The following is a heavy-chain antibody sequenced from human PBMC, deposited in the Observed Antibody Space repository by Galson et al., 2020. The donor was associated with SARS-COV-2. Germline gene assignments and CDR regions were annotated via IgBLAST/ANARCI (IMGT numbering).Heavy chain of an antibody. J-gene: IGHJ5*02. CDR2: IHYSGST. D-gene: IGHD3-10*01. Sequence: SETLSLTCTVSGGSISSGDYYWSWIRQPPGKGLEWIGYIHYSGSTYYNPSLKSRVTISVDTSKNQFSLKLSSVTAADTAVYYCARVWFGELLSWFDPWGQGTLVTVSS. CDR1: GGSISSGDYY. CDR3: ARVWFGELLSWFDP. V-gene: IGHV4-30-4*01.